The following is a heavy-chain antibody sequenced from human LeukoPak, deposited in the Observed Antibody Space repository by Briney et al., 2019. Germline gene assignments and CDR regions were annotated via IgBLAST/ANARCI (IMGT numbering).Heavy chain of an antibody. CDR3: ASELRGKYYFDY. Sequence: PSETLSLTCAVYGGSFSGYYWSWTRQPPGKGLEWIGEINHSGSTNYNPCLKSRVTISVDTSKNQFSLKLSSVTAADTAVYYCASELRGKYYFDYWGQGTLVTVSS. V-gene: IGHV4-34*01. CDR1: GGSFSGYY. CDR2: INHSGST. D-gene: IGHD1-7*01. J-gene: IGHJ4*02.